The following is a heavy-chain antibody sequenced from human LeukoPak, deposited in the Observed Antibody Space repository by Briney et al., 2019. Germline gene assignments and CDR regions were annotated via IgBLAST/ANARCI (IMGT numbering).Heavy chain of an antibody. CDR3: ARDNGSGWYPENYYYYYGMDV. D-gene: IGHD6-19*01. CDR2: IYHSGST. Sequence: SETLSLTCTVSGGSISSSNWWSWVRQPPGKGLEWIGEIYHSGSTNYNPSLKSRVTISVDKSKNQFSLKLCSVTAADTAVYYCARDNGSGWYPENYYYYYGMDVWGQGTTVTVSS. V-gene: IGHV4-4*02. CDR1: GGSISSSNW. J-gene: IGHJ6*02.